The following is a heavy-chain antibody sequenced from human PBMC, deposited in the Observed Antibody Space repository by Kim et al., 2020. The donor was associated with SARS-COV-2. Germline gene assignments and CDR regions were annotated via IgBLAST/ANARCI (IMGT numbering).Heavy chain of an antibody. V-gene: IGHV4-61*07. J-gene: IGHJ4*02. D-gene: IGHD6-13*01. Sequence: YIPPLKSRVTISGDTSKNQFSLKLSSVTAADTALYYCARHGSSYEYFFDYWGQGSLVTVSS. CDR3: ARHGSSYEYFFDY.